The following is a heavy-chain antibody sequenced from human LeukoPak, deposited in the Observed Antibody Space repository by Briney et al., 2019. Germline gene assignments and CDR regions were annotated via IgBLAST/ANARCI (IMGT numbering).Heavy chain of an antibody. D-gene: IGHD2-8*01. Sequence: SETLSLTCTVSGGSISSYYRSWIRQPPGKGLEWIGYIYYSGSTNYNPSLKSRVTISVDTSKNQFSLKLSSVTAADMAVYYCARDNGGYFDYWGQGTLVTVSS. J-gene: IGHJ4*02. V-gene: IGHV4-59*01. CDR2: IYYSGST. CDR1: GGSISSYY. CDR3: ARDNGGYFDY.